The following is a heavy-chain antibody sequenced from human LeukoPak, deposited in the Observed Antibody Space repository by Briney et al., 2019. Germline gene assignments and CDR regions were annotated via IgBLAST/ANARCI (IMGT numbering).Heavy chain of an antibody. J-gene: IGHJ3*02. V-gene: IGHV3-23*01. CDR3: AKDPITTIVVVTASRGNAFDI. D-gene: IGHD2-21*02. Sequence: GGSLRLSRAASGFTFSSYAMSWVRQAPGKGLEWVSAISGSGGSTYYADSVKGRFTISRDNSKNTLYLQMNSLRAEDTAVYYCAKDPITTIVVVTASRGNAFDIWGQGTMVTVSS. CDR1: GFTFSSYA. CDR2: ISGSGGST.